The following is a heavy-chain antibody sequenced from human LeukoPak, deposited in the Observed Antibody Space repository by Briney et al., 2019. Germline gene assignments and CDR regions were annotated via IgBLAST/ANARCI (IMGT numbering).Heavy chain of an antibody. V-gene: IGHV1-18*01. CDR2: ISAYNGNT. CDR1: GYTFTSYG. CDR3: ARDPEDIVVVTAEDDY. D-gene: IGHD2-21*02. Sequence: GASVKVSCKASGYTFTSYGISWVRQAPGQGLEWMGWISAYNGNTNYAQKLQGRVTMTTDTSTSTAYMELRSLRSDDTAVYYCARDPEDIVVVTAEDDYWGQGTLVTVSS. J-gene: IGHJ4*02.